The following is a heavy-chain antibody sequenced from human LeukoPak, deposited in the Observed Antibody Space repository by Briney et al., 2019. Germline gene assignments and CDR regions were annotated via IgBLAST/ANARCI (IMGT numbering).Heavy chain of an antibody. CDR3: AKDAPILYYYDSSGPYDY. J-gene: IGHJ4*02. CDR1: GFTFSDYN. CDR2: VMYNTLHI. V-gene: IGHV3-21*01. D-gene: IGHD3-22*01. Sequence: PGGSLRLTCVGSGFTFSDYNMTWVRQAPGKGLEWVSSVMYNTLHIYYADSVKGRFTISRDNSKNTLYLQMNSLRAEDTAVYYCAKDAPILYYYDSSGPYDYWGQGTLVTVSS.